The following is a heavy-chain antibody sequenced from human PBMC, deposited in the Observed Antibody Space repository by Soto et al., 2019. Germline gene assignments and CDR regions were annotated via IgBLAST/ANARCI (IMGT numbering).Heavy chain of an antibody. Sequence: EVQLLESGGGLEQPGGSLRLTCAASGFTFSSYAMTWVRQAPGKGLEWVSTVTADGSTTYYADSVKGRFTVSRDNSKNTLFLQMNGLRAEDTALYYCAKDRGRLIRAVILDFWGQGTLVSVSS. V-gene: IGHV3-23*01. CDR1: GFTFSSYA. J-gene: IGHJ4*02. CDR2: VTADGSTT. CDR3: AKDRGRLIRAVILDF. D-gene: IGHD3-10*01.